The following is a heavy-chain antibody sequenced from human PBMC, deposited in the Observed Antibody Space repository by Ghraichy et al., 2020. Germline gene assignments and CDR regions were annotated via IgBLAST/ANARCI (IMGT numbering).Heavy chain of an antibody. J-gene: IGHJ3*02. CDR3: ARRGGYCSSTSCYTWRAFDI. CDR1: GFSISRGGYS. V-gene: IGHV4-30-2*01. CDR2: IYHSGST. Sequence: SQTLSLTCAVSGFSISRGGYSWSWIRQPPGQGLEWIGYIYHSGSTYYNPSLKRRVTISVDRSKNQFSLKLSSVTAADTAVYYCARRGGYCSSTSCYTWRAFDIWGPGTRVTVSS. D-gene: IGHD2-2*02.